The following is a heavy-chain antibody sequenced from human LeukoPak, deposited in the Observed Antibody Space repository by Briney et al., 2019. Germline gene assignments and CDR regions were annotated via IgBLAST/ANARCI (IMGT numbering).Heavy chain of an antibody. D-gene: IGHD4-17*01. CDR3: ARSHGDLATFDY. V-gene: IGHV4-59*01. CDR1: VGSLSSYY. Sequence: SVTLSLTCTVSVGSLSSYYWSWIRQPPGQGLEWIGYIYYSGSTNYNPSLKSRVTISVDTSKNQFSLKLSSVTAADTAVYYCARSHGDLATFDYWCQGTLVIVSS. CDR2: IYYSGST. J-gene: IGHJ4*02.